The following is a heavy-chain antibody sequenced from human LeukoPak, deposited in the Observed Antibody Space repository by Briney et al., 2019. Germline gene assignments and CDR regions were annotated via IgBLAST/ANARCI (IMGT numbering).Heavy chain of an antibody. V-gene: IGHV3-20*04. J-gene: IGHJ4*02. CDR2: INWNGGST. CDR3: AREAYYYDSSGYYHFDY. Sequence: PGGSLRLSCAASGFTFSSYAMSWVRQAPGKELEWVSGINWNGGSTGYADSVKGRFTIYRDNAKNSLYLQMNSLRAEDTALYYCAREAYYYDSSGYYHFDYWGQGTLVTVSS. D-gene: IGHD3-22*01. CDR1: GFTFSSYA.